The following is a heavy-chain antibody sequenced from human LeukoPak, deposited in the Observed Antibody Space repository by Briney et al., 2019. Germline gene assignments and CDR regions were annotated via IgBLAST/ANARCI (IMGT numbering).Heavy chain of an antibody. V-gene: IGHV4-59*08. CDR3: ARHRANYYDSSGYYSDAFDI. J-gene: IGHJ3*02. CDR1: GGSISNYY. CDR2: IYYSGST. D-gene: IGHD3-22*01. Sequence: SETLSLTCTVSGGSISNYYWSWMRQPPGKGLEWIGYIYYSGSTNYNPSLKSRVTISVDTSKNQFSLKLSSVTAADTAVYYCARHRANYYDSSGYYSDAFDIWGQGTMVTVSS.